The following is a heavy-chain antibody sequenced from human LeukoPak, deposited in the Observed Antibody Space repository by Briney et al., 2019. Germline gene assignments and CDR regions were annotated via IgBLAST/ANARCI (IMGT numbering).Heavy chain of an antibody. CDR1: GFTFSDYY. J-gene: IGHJ4*02. Sequence: GGSLRLSCAAFGFTFSDYYMSWIRQAPGKGLEWVSYISSSSSYTNYADSVKGRLTISRDNAKNSLYLQMNSLRAEGTAVYYCARDERSGWYQEGFDYWGQGTLVTVSS. D-gene: IGHD6-19*01. CDR3: ARDERSGWYQEGFDY. V-gene: IGHV3-11*06. CDR2: ISSSSSYT.